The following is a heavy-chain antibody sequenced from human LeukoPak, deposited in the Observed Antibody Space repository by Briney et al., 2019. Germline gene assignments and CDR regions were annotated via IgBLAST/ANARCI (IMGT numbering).Heavy chain of an antibody. CDR1: GFTFSSYA. Sequence: GGSLRLSCAASGFTFSSYAMSWVRQAPGKGLEWVSAISGSGGSTYYADSVKGRFTISRDNSKNMLYLLMNGLRAEDTAVYYCAKDIYGDYGGLDYWGQGTPVFVSS. CDR3: AKDIYGDYGGLDY. CDR2: ISGSGGST. D-gene: IGHD4-17*01. J-gene: IGHJ4*02. V-gene: IGHV3-23*01.